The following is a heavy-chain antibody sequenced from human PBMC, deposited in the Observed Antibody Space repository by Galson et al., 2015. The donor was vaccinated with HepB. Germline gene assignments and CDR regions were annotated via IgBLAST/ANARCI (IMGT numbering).Heavy chain of an antibody. CDR3: ARDRGRSDYGYNYGMDV. D-gene: IGHD4-17*01. CDR1: GFTFSYYT. J-gene: IGHJ6*02. Sequence: SLRLSCAASGFTFSYYTINWVRQAPGKGLEWVSSISGSSTYIYYTDSVWGRFTVSRDNSSDSLYLQTNSLRVEDTAVYYCARDRGRSDYGYNYGMDVWGQGTTVTVSS. V-gene: IGHV3-21*01. CDR2: ISGSSTYI.